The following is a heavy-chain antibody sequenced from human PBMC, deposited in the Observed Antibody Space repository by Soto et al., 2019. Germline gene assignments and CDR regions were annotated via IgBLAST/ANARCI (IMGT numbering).Heavy chain of an antibody. CDR2: IWYDGSNK. D-gene: IGHD2-2*01. J-gene: IGHJ6*02. CDR3: ARVPAANSNYDYYGMDV. V-gene: IGHV3-33*01. CDR1: GSRLSSYG. Sequence: GSLRVVIAQPGSRLSSYGMALVRQAPGKGLEWVAIIWYDGSNKYYADSVKGRFSISRDNSKNTLYLQMNRLRAEDTAVYYCARVPAANSNYDYYGMDVSGQGTTVTVPS.